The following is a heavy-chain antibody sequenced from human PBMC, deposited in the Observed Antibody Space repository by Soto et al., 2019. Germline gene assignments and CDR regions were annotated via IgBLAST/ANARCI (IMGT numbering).Heavy chain of an antibody. J-gene: IGHJ4*02. D-gene: IGHD2-15*01. Sequence: QVQLEQSGAEVKKSGASVKVSCKASGYIFSTHGINWVRQAPGQGLEWMGWINPYNGKKNYAQKFQGRVTMTTETSRKTAYMELRSLRSDDTAVYYCARVQIVVVVGGTPADYWGQGTLVTVSS. CDR2: INPYNGKK. CDR1: GYIFSTHG. CDR3: ARVQIVVVVGGTPADY. V-gene: IGHV1-18*01.